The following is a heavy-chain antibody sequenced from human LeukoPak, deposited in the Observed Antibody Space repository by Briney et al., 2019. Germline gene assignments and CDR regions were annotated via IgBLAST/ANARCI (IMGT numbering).Heavy chain of an antibody. CDR3: ARLWDSSFDY. CDR1: GSPFTDYW. V-gene: IGHV5-51*01. CDR2: IYPIDSDS. D-gene: IGHD3-16*01. Sequence: RGDSLKISCQTSGSPFTDYWIGWVRQLPGKGREWMGVIYPIDSDSKYSPSFQGQVTISADKSINTAYLQWSSLKASDTGIYYCARLWDSSFDYWGQGTLVTVSS. J-gene: IGHJ4*02.